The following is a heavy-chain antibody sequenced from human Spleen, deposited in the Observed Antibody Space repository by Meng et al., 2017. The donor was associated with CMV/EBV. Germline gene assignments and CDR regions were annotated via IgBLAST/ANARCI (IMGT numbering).Heavy chain of an antibody. CDR3: AKDHINGYYPY. CDR1: GFTFSSYA. V-gene: IGHV3-30-3*01. Sequence: GESLKISCAASGFTFSSYAMHWVRQAPGKGLEWVAVISYDGSNKYYADSVKGRFTISRDNSKNTLYLQMNSLRAEDTAVYYCAKDHINGYYPYWGQGTLVTVSS. J-gene: IGHJ4*02. D-gene: IGHD3-22*01. CDR2: ISYDGSNK.